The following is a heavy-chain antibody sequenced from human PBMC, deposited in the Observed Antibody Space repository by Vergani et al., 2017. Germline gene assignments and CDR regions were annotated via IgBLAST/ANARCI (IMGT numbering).Heavy chain of an antibody. CDR3: ARDGTTTGNNYYYYYMDV. V-gene: IGHV1-18*01. J-gene: IGHJ6*03. CDR1: GYTFTSHG. Sequence: QVQLVQSGAEVKKPGASVKVSCKASGYTFTSHGISWVRQAPGQGLEWMGWISAYNGNTNYAQKLQGRVTMTTDTSTSTAYMELRSLRSDDTAVYYYARDGTTTGNNYYYYYMDVWGKGTTVTVSS. D-gene: IGHD1-1*01. CDR2: ISAYNGNT.